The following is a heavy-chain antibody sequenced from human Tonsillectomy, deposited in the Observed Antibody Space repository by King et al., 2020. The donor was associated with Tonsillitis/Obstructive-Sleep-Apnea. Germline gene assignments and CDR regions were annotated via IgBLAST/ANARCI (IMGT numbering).Heavy chain of an antibody. CDR1: GGSFSDYY. D-gene: IGHD2-2*01. V-gene: IGHV4-34*01. CDR2: INHGGST. J-gene: IGHJ4*02. CDR3: ARDNIVVVSGATPAFFDY. Sequence: VQLQQWGAGLLKPSETLSLTCAVYGGSFSDYYWNWIRQPPGRGLEWIGEINHGGSTNYNPSLKSRFTISLDTSKNQVSLKLSSVTAADTAVYYCARDNIVVVSGATPAFFDYWGQGTLVTVTS.